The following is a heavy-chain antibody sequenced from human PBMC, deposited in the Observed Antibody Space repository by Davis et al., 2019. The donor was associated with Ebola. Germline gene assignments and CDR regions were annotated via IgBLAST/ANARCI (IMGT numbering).Heavy chain of an antibody. CDR1: GYTFSIYG. D-gene: IGHD2-2*01. Sequence: ASVKVSCKASGYTFSIYGLSWVRQAPGQGLEWMGWINPYNGNTGYAQKFQGRVTMTRNTSISTAYMELISLRSEDTAVYYCARAVRYSVVVTRSSRKYYFDYWGQGTLVTVSS. CDR2: INPYNGNT. V-gene: IGHV1-8*02. J-gene: IGHJ4*02. CDR3: ARAVRYSVVVTRSSRKYYFDY.